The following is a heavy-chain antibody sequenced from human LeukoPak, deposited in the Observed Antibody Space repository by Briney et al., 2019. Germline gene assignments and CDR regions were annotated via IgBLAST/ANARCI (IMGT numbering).Heavy chain of an antibody. CDR1: GGSFSGYY. D-gene: IGHD1-7*01. CDR3: GTGTTDS. Sequence: SETLSLTCAVYGGSFSGYYWSWIRQPPGKGLEWIGEINHSGSTNYNPSLKSRVTISVDTSKNQFSLKLSSVTAADTAAYYCGTGTTDSWGQGTLVTVSS. J-gene: IGHJ4*02. V-gene: IGHV4-34*01. CDR2: INHSGST.